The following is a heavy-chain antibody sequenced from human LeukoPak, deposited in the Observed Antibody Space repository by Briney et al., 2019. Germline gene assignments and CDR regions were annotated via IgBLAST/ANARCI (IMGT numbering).Heavy chain of an antibody. CDR3: ARGVEMATITYFDY. J-gene: IGHJ4*02. D-gene: IGHD5-24*01. Sequence: GESLKISCKGSGYSFTSYWIGWVRQMPGKGLEWMGIIYTGDGDTRYSPSLQGQVTISADKSISTAYLQWSSLKASDTAMYYCARGVEMATITYFDYWGQGTLVTVSS. CDR2: IYTGDGDT. V-gene: IGHV5-51*01. CDR1: GYSFTSYW.